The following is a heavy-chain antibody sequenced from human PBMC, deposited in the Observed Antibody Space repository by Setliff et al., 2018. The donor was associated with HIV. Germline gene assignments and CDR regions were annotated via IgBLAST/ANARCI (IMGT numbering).Heavy chain of an antibody. CDR2: IYSSGST. CDR1: GDSISSYS. J-gene: IGHJ4*02. CDR3: ARQTWEYYDTLTGYYRSPKNFDS. D-gene: IGHD3-9*01. Sequence: SETLSLTCTVSGDSISSYSWNWIRQPPGKGLEWIGYIYSSGSTYYDPSLKSRVTISLDTSKNQFFLKLSSVTAPDTAIYYCARQTWEYYDTLTGYYRSPKNFDSWGQGTLVTVSS. V-gene: IGHV4-4*08.